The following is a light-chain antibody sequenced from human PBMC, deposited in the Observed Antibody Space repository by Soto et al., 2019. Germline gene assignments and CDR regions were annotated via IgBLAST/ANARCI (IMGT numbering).Light chain of an antibody. CDR1: QSVSSSY. V-gene: IGKV3-20*01. J-gene: IGKJ1*01. Sequence: EIVLTQSPGTLSLSPRERATLSFRASQSVSSSYLAWYQQKPGQAPRLLIYGASSRATGIPDRFSGSGSGTDFTLTISRLEPEDFAVYYCQQYGSSLWTFGQGTKVDIK. CDR2: GAS. CDR3: QQYGSSLWT.